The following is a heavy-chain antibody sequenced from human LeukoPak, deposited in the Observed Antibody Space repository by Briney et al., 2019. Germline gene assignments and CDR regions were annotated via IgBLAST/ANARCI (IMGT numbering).Heavy chain of an antibody. J-gene: IGHJ3*02. V-gene: IGHV3-21*01. D-gene: IGHD4-23*01. CDR2: ISSSSNYI. CDR1: GFTFSSYI. CDR3: ARGQDTVVTSRDAFDI. Sequence: GGSLRLSCAASGFTFSSYIMNWVRQAPGKGLEWVSSISSSSNYIYYADSLKGRFTISRDNAKNSLYLQINSLRAEDTAVYYCARGQDTVVTSRDAFDIWGQGTMVTVSS.